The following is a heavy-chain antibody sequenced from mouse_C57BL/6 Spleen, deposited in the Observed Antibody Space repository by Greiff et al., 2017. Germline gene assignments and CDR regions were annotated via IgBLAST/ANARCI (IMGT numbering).Heavy chain of an antibody. V-gene: IGHV2-2*01. D-gene: IGHD1-1*01. CDR1: GFSLTSYG. Sequence: VKVVESGPGLVQPSPSLSISCTVSGFSLTSYGVHWVRQSPGKGLEWLGAIWSGGSTDDNAAFISRLSISKDNSKSQVFFKMNSLQADDTAIYYCARERVSTVVAPFAYWGQGTLVTVSA. CDR2: IWSGGST. CDR3: ARERVSTVVAPFAY. J-gene: IGHJ3*01.